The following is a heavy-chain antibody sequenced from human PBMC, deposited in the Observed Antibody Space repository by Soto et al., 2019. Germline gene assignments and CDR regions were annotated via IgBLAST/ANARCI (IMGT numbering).Heavy chain of an antibody. V-gene: IGHV3-74*01. CDR3: AADLVAGSGSLGH. D-gene: IGHD3-10*01. CDR2: IRHDGADS. CDR1: GFTFSSSW. Sequence: PGGSLRLSFAASGFTFSSSWMHWVRQDPGKGLQWVSRIRHDGADSNYADFVGGRFTISRDNAKNTLYLQMNSLRAEDTAVYFCAADLVAGSGSLGHWGQGTLVTVSS. J-gene: IGHJ4*02.